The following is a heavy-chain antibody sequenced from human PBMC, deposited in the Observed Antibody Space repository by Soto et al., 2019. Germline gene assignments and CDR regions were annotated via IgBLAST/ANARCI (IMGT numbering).Heavy chain of an antibody. Sequence: QVQLVQSGAEVKKPGASVKVSCKASGYTFTSYDINWVRQATGQALEWLRWRNPNSGNPGYAQKFQGRVSMTMNSSRSTRYMELSSLRSEDTAVSYCGSEILGRLLLGSVDSNKRRSTFGIWGQGTMGTVSS. CDR2: RNPNSGNP. D-gene: IGHD3-22*01. J-gene: IGHJ3*02. CDR3: GSEILGRLLLGSVDSNKRRSTFGI. CDR1: GYTFTSYD. V-gene: IGHV1-8*01.